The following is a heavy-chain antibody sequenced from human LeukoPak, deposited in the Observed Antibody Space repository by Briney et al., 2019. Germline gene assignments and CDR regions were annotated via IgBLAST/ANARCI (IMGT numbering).Heavy chain of an antibody. CDR3: ARGATSQLWPGDY. V-gene: IGHV1-2*02. J-gene: IGHJ4*02. D-gene: IGHD5-18*01. CDR1: GYTFTSYY. CDR2: INPNSGGT. Sequence: ASVKVSCKASGYTFTSYYMHWVRQAPGQGLEWMGWINPNSGGTNYAQKFQGRVTMTRDTSISTAYMELSRLRSDDTAVYYCARGATSQLWPGDYWGQGTLVTVSS.